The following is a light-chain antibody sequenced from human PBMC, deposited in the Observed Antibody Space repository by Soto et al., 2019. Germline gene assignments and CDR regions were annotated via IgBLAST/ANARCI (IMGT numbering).Light chain of an antibody. J-gene: IGKJ2*03. V-gene: IGKV1-5*03. CDR2: EAS. CDR3: QQYNSYSLYS. CDR1: QSVGNW. Sequence: DIQMTQAPSTLSAFVGDRVTITCRASQSVGNWLACYQQKPCKAPKLLIHEASSLESGVPSRFSGCGSGTEFSLTISSLQADDFATYYCQQYNSYSLYSFGQGNKLYI.